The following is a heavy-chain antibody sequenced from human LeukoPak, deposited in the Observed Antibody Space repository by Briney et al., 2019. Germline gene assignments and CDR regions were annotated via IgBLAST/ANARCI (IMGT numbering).Heavy chain of an antibody. D-gene: IGHD6-6*01. CDR3: ARVGGYSSSYLDY. J-gene: IGHJ4*02. CDR2: INPNSGGT. CDR1: GYTFTRYA. V-gene: IGHV1-2*02. Sequence: ASVKVSCKASGYTFTRYAMNWVRQAPGQGLEWMGWINPNSGGTNYAQKFQGRVTMTRDTSISTAYMELSRLRSDDTAVYYCARVGGYSSSYLDYWGQGTLVTVSS.